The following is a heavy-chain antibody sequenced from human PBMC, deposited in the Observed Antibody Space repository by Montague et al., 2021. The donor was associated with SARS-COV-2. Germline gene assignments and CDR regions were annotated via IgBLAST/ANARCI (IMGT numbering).Heavy chain of an antibody. CDR1: GFTVSSNY. Sequence: SLRLSCAAPGFTVSSNYMTWVRQAPGKGLEWVSVIYSGGSTYYADSVKGRFTISRDNSKNTLYLQLNSLRAEDTAVYYCARVGRDSAILPIAIHYGMDVWGQGTTVTVSS. CDR2: IYSGGST. V-gene: IGHV3-53*01. J-gene: IGHJ6*01. D-gene: IGHD2-2*01. CDR3: ARVGRDSAILPIAIHYGMDV.